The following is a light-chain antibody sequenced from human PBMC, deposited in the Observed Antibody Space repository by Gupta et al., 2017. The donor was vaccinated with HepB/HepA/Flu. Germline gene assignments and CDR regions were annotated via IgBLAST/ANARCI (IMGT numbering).Light chain of an antibody. V-gene: IGKV3-20*01. Sequence: EIVLTQSPVTLSLSPGERATLTFMASQSVSSSYLAWYQQKPGQAPRLLTYGASSRATGLPDRSSGSGSAADITLTISMLDPEDFAVYYCHQDGSSAYTFGQGTKVEIK. CDR1: QSVSSSY. CDR3: HQDGSSAYT. J-gene: IGKJ2*01. CDR2: GAS.